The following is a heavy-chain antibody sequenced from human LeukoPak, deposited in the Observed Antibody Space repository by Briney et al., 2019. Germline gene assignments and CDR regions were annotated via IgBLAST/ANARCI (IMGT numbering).Heavy chain of an antibody. D-gene: IGHD3-3*01. J-gene: IGHJ4*02. CDR3: ARTRDFWSAYFDY. V-gene: IGHV4-30-2*01. CDR2: ILHSGST. Sequence: SQTLSLTCAVSGVSITSDTYYWRWLRQPPGKGLEWIVYILHSGSTYHNPSFKSRVTISVDTSKNQFSLKLSSVTAADTAVYFCARTRDFWSAYFDYWGQGILVTVSS. CDR1: GVSITSDTYY.